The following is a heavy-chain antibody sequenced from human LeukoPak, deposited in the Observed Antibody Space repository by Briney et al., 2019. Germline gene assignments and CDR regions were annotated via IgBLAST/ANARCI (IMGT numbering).Heavy chain of an antibody. J-gene: IGHJ3*02. CDR2: IYPGDSDA. D-gene: IGHD2-15*01. CDR1: GYRFTNYW. Sequence: GESLKISCKGSGYRFTNYWIAWVRQMPEKGLEWVGVIYPGDSDARYSPSFQGQVTISADKSISTAYLQWSSLKASDTAMYYCASRSQTGAFDIWGQGTLVTVSS. V-gene: IGHV5-51*01. CDR3: ASRSQTGAFDI.